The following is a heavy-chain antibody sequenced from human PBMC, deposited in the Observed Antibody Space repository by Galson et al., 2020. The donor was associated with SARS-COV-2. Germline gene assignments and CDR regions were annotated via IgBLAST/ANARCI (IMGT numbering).Heavy chain of an antibody. CDR1: VFSFSSYW. CDR2: IKQDVSET. CDR3: ARGRIYYDVWSGRAESFQH. Sequence: GGSLRLSCRGSVFSFSSYWMNWVRQAPGKGLEWVANIKQDVSETFYVESVKGRFTVARDNAQNSLYRQMNNLGVEDTAVYFCARGRIYYDVWSGRAESFQHWGKGTLVILSS. V-gene: IGHV3-7*04. D-gene: IGHD3-3*01. J-gene: IGHJ1*01.